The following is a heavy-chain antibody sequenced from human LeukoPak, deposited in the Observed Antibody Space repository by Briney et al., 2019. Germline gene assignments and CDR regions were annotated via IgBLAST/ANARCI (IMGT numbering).Heavy chain of an antibody. J-gene: IGHJ4*02. CDR3: AREIQAPGKTLDY. V-gene: IGHV3-48*04. CDR2: ISSSSSTI. Sequence: GGSLRLSCAASGITFSSYSMNWVRQVPGKGLEWVSYISSSSSTIYYADSVKGRFTISRDNAKNTLYLQMNSLRAEDTAIYYCAREIQAPGKTLDYWGQGALVTVSS. CDR1: GITFSSYS.